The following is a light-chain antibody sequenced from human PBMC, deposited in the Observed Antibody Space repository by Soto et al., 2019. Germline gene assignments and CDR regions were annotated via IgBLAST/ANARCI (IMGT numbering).Light chain of an antibody. CDR1: GSNIGSNY. CDR2: RNN. V-gene: IGLV1-47*01. Sequence: QSVLTQPPSASGTPGQRVTISCSGGGSNIGSNYVYWYQHLPGTAPKLLIYRNNQRPSGVPDRFSGSKSGTSASLAISGLRSEDEADYYCATWDDSLSGWVFGGGTQLTVL. CDR3: ATWDDSLSGWV. J-gene: IGLJ3*02.